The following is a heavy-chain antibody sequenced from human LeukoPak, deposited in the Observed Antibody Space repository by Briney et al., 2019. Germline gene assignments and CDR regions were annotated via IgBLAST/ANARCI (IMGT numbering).Heavy chain of an antibody. CDR3: TRGSSGWYPNWFDP. J-gene: IGHJ5*02. CDR2: ISYDGINK. Sequence: PGGSLRLSCAVSGFTFSAYGMHWVRQAPGKGLEWVAIISYDGINKYYPDSVKGRFTISRDNSKSSLYLQMNSLRAEDTAVYYCTRGSSGWYPNWFDPWGQGTLVTVSS. V-gene: IGHV3-33*08. D-gene: IGHD6-19*01. CDR1: GFTFSAYG.